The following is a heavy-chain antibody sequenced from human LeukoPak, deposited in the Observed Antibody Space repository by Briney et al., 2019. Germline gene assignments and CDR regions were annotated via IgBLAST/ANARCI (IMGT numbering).Heavy chain of an antibody. J-gene: IGHJ4*02. Sequence: GGSLRLSCAASGFTFTAYYMSWMRQAPGKGLEWISHISGHGDTIYYADSVKGRFTISRDNAKNTMYLQMNSLRAEDTAVYYCTRSNWGPEYWGQGTLVTVSS. D-gene: IGHD7-27*01. CDR3: TRSNWGPEY. V-gene: IGHV3-11*04. CDR1: GFTFTAYY. CDR2: ISGHGDTI.